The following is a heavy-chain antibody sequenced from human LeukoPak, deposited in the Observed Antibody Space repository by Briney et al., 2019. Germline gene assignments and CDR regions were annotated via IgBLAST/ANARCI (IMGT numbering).Heavy chain of an antibody. CDR1: GFTFSRYT. CDR3: ARDGDYNFWIGNYDY. V-gene: IGHV3-48*01. J-gene: IGHJ4*02. CDR2: ITGSTSII. D-gene: IGHD3-3*01. Sequence: GGSLRLSCAASGFTFSRYTMNWIRQAPGKGLERVSYITGSTSIIYYADSVKGRFTISRVNAKNLLFLQMTILRAEVTSAYYCARDGDYNFWIGNYDYWGQGALVAVSS.